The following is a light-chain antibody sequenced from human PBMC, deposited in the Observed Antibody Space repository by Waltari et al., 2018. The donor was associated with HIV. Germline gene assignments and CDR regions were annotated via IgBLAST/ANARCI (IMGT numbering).Light chain of an antibody. CDR1: SNHVGAFDL. CDR3: CSYARSRSLL. CDR2: EVN. Sequence: HSALTQPASVSGSPGQSSPIPCTGTSNHVGAFDLVSWYQHHPGKAPNVIIFEVNKRPSGVSNRFSGSKSGNTASLTIAGLQTEDETDYYCCSYARSRSLLFGGGTKLTVL. V-gene: IGLV2-23*02. J-gene: IGLJ2*01.